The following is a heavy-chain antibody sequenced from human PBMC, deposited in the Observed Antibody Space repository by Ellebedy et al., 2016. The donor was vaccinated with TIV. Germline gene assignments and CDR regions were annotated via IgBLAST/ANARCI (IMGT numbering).Heavy chain of an antibody. J-gene: IGHJ5*02. D-gene: IGHD6-6*01. V-gene: IGHV4-34*01. CDR2: ISHNGNT. Sequence: SETLSLXXAVYGGSFSGYSWSWIRQPPGRGLEWIGEISHNGNTNYKPSLKSRVTISVDTSRNQFTLNLTSVTAADTAVYYCARVRPINLLYSSSSYWFGPWGQGTLVTVSP. CDR3: ARVRPINLLYSSSSYWFGP. CDR1: GGSFSGYS.